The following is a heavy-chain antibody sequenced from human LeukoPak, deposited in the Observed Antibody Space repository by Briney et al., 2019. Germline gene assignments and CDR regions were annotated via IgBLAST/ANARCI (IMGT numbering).Heavy chain of an antibody. V-gene: IGHV1-69*04. D-gene: IGHD3-22*01. CDR2: IIPILGIA. CDR3: ARAPLYYYDSSGYYDHFDY. J-gene: IGHJ4*02. CDR1: GYTFTSYG. Sequence: SVKVSCKASGYTFTSYGISWVRQAPGQGLEWMGRIIPILGIANYVQKFQGRVTMTADKSTSTAYMELSSLRSEDTAVYYCARAPLYYYDSSGYYDHFDYWGQGTLVTVSS.